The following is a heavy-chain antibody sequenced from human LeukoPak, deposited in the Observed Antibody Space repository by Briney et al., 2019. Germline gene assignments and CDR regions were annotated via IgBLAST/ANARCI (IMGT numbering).Heavy chain of an antibody. CDR2: IYYSGST. Sequence: SETLSLTCTVSGGSISSSSYYWGWIRQPPGKGLEWIGSIYYSGSTYYNPSLKSRVTISVDTSKNQFSLKLSSVTAADTAVYYCARDATTVTAVDYWGQGTLVTVSS. J-gene: IGHJ4*02. CDR1: GGSISSSSYY. CDR3: ARDATTVTAVDY. V-gene: IGHV4-39*07. D-gene: IGHD4-11*01.